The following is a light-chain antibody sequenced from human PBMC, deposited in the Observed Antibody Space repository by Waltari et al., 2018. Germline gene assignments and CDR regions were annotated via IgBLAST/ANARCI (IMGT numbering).Light chain of an antibody. CDR3: QQYYRSRS. CDR1: QSILYYSTGNNY. Sequence: DVLLTQSPDPLAVSLGERATVTCRSSQSILYYSTGNNYLAWYQQRPGQPPKLLISWASTRESGVPDRFSGSGSGTDFTLTINNLQPEDVAVYYCQQYYRSRSFGQGTKVEIK. CDR2: WAS. V-gene: IGKV4-1*01. J-gene: IGKJ1*01.